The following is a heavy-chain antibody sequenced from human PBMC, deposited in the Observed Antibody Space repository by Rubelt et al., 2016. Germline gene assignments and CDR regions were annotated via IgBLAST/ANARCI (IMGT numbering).Heavy chain of an antibody. D-gene: IGHD7-27*01. CDR1: GFTFSSYG. CDR2: ISSSSSYT. V-gene: IGHV3-21*05. CDR3: ARGPTGGDAFDI. J-gene: IGHJ3*02. Sequence: VQLVESGGGVVQPGRSLRLSCAASGFTFSSYGMHWVRQAPGKGLEWVSYISSSSSYTNYADSVKGRFTISRDNAKNSLYLQMNSLRAEDTAVYYCARGPTGGDAFDIWGQGTMVTVSS.